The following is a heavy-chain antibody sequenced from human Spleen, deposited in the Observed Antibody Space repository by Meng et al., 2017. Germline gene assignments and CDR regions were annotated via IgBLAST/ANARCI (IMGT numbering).Heavy chain of an antibody. CDR2: INHSGST. CDR3: AREAYSGNQYFDY. V-gene: IGHV4-34*01. Sequence: QVELQQWGAGLLKPSETLSLTCAVYDGSFSGYYWSWIRQSPGKGLEWIGEINHSGSTNYNPSLKSRVTISVDTSKNQFSLKLSSVTAADTAVYYCAREAYSGNQYFDYWGQGSLVTVSS. CDR1: DGSFSGYY. D-gene: IGHD1-26*01. J-gene: IGHJ4*02.